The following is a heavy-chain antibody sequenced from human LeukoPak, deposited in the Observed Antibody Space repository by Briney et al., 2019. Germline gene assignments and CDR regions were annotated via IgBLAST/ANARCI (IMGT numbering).Heavy chain of an antibody. Sequence: SETLSLTXGVSGYSISSGHYWAWIRQPPGKGLEWIGSISYRGDTYYNPSLKSRVIMSVDSSRRQLSLEVRSVTAADTAVYFCVRSLRDTGSTAGYDSWGQGILVTVSS. J-gene: IGHJ4*02. D-gene: IGHD1-14*01. V-gene: IGHV4-38-2*01. CDR3: VRSLRDTGSTAGYDS. CDR1: GYSISSGHY. CDR2: ISYRGDT.